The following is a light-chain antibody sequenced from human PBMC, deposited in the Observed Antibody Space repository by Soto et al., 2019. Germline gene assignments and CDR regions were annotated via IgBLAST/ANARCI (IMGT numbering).Light chain of an antibody. Sequence: VMTQSPTTLSVSPGERATLSCRASRSVGSNLAWYQQNPGQAPRLLIYGASTSATGVPARFSGSGSATQFTLTINSLQFEDFGFYYCQQYKQWPVAFGGGTKVEIK. V-gene: IGKV3-15*01. J-gene: IGKJ4*01. CDR2: GAS. CDR1: RSVGSN. CDR3: QQYKQWPVA.